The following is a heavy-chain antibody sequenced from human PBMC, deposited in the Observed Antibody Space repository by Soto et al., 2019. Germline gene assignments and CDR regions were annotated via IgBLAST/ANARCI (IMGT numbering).Heavy chain of an antibody. CDR1: GGSISSGGYY. Sequence: PSETLSLTCTVSGGSISSGGYYWSWIRQHPGKGLEWIGYIYYSGSTYYNPSLKSRDTISVDTSKNQFSLKLSSVTAADTAVYYCARAPMVRGVIKGYYYYMDVWGKGTTVTVSS. J-gene: IGHJ6*03. CDR2: IYYSGST. CDR3: ARAPMVRGVIKGYYYYMDV. V-gene: IGHV4-31*03. D-gene: IGHD3-10*01.